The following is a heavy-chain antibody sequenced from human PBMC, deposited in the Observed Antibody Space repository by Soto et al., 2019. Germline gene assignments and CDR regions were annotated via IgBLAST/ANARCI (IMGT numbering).Heavy chain of an antibody. Sequence: EVQLVESGGGLVKSGGSLRLSCAASGFTFSNAWMNWVRQAPGKGLEWVGRIKSKTDAETTDYAAPVKGRFTISRDDSKNALYLQMNSLKTEDTAVYYCTTLYQGISNWCQGTLVTVSS. D-gene: IGHD1-20*01. CDR3: TTLYQGISN. CDR2: IKSKTDAETT. CDR1: GFTFSNAW. V-gene: IGHV3-15*01. J-gene: IGHJ4*02.